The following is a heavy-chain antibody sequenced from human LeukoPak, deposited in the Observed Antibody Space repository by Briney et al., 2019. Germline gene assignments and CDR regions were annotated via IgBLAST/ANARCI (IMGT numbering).Heavy chain of an antibody. CDR2: INHSGST. Sequence: SETLSLTCAVYGGSFSGYYWSWIRQPPGKGLEWIGEINHSGSTNYHPSLKSRVTISVDTSKNQFSLKLSSVTAADTAVYYCARGQYSNYGRVAFDIWGQGTMVTVSS. CDR3: ARGQYSNYGRVAFDI. J-gene: IGHJ3*02. CDR1: GGSFSGYY. V-gene: IGHV4-34*01. D-gene: IGHD4-11*01.